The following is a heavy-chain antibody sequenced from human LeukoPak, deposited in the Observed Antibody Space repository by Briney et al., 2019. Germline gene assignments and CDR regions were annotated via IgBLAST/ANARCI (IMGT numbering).Heavy chain of an antibody. CDR1: GYSISSAYY. V-gene: IGHV4-38-2*02. CDR3: ARGYYYDSSGYYYYYYYGMDV. CDR2: IYHSGST. D-gene: IGHD3-22*01. J-gene: IGHJ6*02. Sequence: SETLSLTCTVSGYSISSAYYWGWIRQPPGKGLEWIGTIYHSGSTYYNPSLKSRVTVSVDTSKNQFSLKLTSVTATDTAVYYCARGYYYDSSGYYYYYYYGMDVWGQGTMVTVSS.